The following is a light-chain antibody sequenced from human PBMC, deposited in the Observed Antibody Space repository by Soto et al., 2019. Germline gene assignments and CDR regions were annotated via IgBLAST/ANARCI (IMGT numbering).Light chain of an antibody. CDR2: GTS. CDR3: QQYGTSPKT. J-gene: IGKJ1*01. CDR1: QSVSSGN. V-gene: IGKV3-20*01. Sequence: EIVLTQSPGTLSLSPVQRATLSCRASQSVSSGNLAWYQQKPGQAPRLLIYGTSNRATGIPDRFTGSGSGTEFTLTIIRLEREDFAVYYCQQYGTSPKTFGQGTKVDIK.